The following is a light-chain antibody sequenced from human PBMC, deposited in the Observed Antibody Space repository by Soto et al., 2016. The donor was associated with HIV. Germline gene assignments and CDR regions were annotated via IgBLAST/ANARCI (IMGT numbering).Light chain of an antibody. CDR3: QVWDSSSDHLVV. Sequence: SYVLTQPPSVSVAPGKTARITCGGNNIGSKSVHWYQQKPGQAPVLVVYEDSDRPSGIPERSSGSNSGNTATLTISRVEAGDEADYYCQVWDSSSDHLVVFGGGTKLTVL. CDR2: EDS. J-gene: IGLJ2*01. CDR1: NIGSKS. V-gene: IGLV3-21*03.